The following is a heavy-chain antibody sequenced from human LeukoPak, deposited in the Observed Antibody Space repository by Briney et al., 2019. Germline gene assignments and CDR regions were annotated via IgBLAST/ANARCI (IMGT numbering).Heavy chain of an antibody. Sequence: PSETLSLTCTVSGGSISSYYWSWIRQPPEKGLEWIGYINYSGSTNYNPSLKSRVTISIDTSKNQFSLKLNSVTAADTAVYYCARGLDHYDYVWGSYRPTPLFDYWGQGTLVTVSS. V-gene: IGHV4-59*01. CDR3: ARGLDHYDYVWGSYRPTPLFDY. J-gene: IGHJ4*02. CDR2: INYSGST. D-gene: IGHD3-16*02. CDR1: GGSISSYY.